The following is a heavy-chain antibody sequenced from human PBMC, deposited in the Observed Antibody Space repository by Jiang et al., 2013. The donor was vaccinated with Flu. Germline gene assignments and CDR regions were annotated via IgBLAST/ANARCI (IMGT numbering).Heavy chain of an antibody. V-gene: IGHV6-1*01. Sequence: SQTLSLTCDISGDSVSSNSAAWNWIRQSPSRGLEWLGRTYYRSKWYNDYAVSVKSRITINPDTSKNQFSLQLNSVTPEDTAVYYCARGEWELLYGAFDIWGQGTMVTVSS. D-gene: IGHD1-26*01. CDR3: ARGEWELLYGAFDI. CDR1: GDSVSSNSAA. J-gene: IGHJ3*02. CDR2: TYYRSKWYN.